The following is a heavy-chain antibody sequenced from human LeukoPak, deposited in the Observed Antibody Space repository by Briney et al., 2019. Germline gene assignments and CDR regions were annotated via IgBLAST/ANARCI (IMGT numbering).Heavy chain of an antibody. V-gene: IGHV4-59*01. Sequence: SETLSLTCTVSGGSISSYYWSWIRQPPGKGLEWIGNIYYSGSTNYNPSLKSRVTISVDTSKNQFSLKLSSVTAADTAVYYCARNYYGSGSLYYYGMDVWGQGTTVTVSS. J-gene: IGHJ6*02. CDR3: ARNYYGSGSLYYYGMDV. CDR1: GGSISSYY. D-gene: IGHD3-10*01. CDR2: IYYSGST.